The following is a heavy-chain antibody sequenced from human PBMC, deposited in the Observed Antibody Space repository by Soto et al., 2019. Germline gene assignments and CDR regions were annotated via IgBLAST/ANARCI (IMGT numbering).Heavy chain of an antibody. J-gene: IGHJ6*02. D-gene: IGHD2-2*02. CDR1: GFAFSSYA. Sequence: LRLSCAASGFAFSSYALTWVRQAPGKGLKWVSGISPGGDSTHYADSVKGRFTISRDNSKNTLYLQMNSLRAEDAAVYFCARDFRLVPSAIQYYYYGLGVWGPGTTVTVSS. V-gene: IGHV3-23*01. CDR2: ISPGGDST. CDR3: ARDFRLVPSAIQYYYYGLGV.